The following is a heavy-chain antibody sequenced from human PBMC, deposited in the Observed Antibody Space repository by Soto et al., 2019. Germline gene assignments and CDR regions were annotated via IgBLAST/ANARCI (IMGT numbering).Heavy chain of an antibody. Sequence: ASVKVSCKASGYTFTSYGISWVRQAPGQGLEWMGWISAYNGNTNYAQKLQGRVTMTTDTSTSTAYMELRSLRSDDTAVDYCARDPYCGGDCYSTLFDYWGQGTLVTVSS. V-gene: IGHV1-18*01. CDR1: GYTFTSYG. D-gene: IGHD2-21*02. CDR3: ARDPYCGGDCYSTLFDY. J-gene: IGHJ4*02. CDR2: ISAYNGNT.